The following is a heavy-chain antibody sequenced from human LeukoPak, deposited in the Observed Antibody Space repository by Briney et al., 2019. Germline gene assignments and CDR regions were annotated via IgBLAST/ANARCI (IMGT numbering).Heavy chain of an antibody. CDR3: AKGAYYDSSGLD. Sequence: PGGSLRLSCAASGFTFSSYAMSWVRQAPRKGLEWVSSISGSGGNTYYADSVKGRFTISRDNSKNTLYLQMDSLRAEDTAVYYCAKGAYYDSSGLDWGQGTLVTVSS. J-gene: IGHJ4*02. D-gene: IGHD3-22*01. CDR1: GFTFSSYA. CDR2: ISGSGGNT. V-gene: IGHV3-23*01.